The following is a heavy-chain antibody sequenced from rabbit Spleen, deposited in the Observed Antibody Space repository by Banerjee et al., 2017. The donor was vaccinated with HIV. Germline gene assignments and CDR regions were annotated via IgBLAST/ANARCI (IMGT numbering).Heavy chain of an antibody. Sequence: QSLEESGGDLVKPGASLTLTCTASGFSFSSNAMCWVRQAPGKGLEWIACIVIDSGGRTYYANWAKGRFTISKTSSTTVTLQMTSLAVADTATYFCVRDLVAVIGWNFNLWGPGTLVTVS. J-gene: IGHJ4*01. V-gene: IGHV1S40*01. CDR1: GFSFSSNA. CDR3: VRDLVAVIGWNFNL. CDR2: IVIDSGGRT. D-gene: IGHD1-1*01.